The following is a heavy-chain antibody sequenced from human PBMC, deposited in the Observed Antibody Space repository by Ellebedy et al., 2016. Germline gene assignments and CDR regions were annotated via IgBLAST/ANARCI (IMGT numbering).Heavy chain of an antibody. V-gene: IGHV3-30*03. CDR1: GFTFSSYG. CDR2: ISYDGSNK. J-gene: IGHJ6*02. CDR3: ARDNRDRYYYYGMDV. D-gene: IGHD3-10*01. Sequence: GGSLRLSXAASGFTFSSYGMHWVRQAPGKGLEWVAVISYDGSNKYYADSVKGRFTISRDNSKNTLYLQMNSLRAEDTAVYYCARDNRDRYYYYGMDVWGQGTTVTVSS.